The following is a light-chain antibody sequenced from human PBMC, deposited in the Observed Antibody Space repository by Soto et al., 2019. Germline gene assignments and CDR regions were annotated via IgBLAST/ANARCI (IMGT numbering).Light chain of an antibody. Sequence: EIVLTQSPCTLSLSPGERATLSCRASQSVRRYLAWLQQRPGQAPRLLIYDASNRVTGIPARFSGSGSGTDFTLTITSLEPEDFAVYYCQHRSSWPRTFGQGTRLEIK. CDR3: QHRSSWPRT. V-gene: IGKV3-11*01. J-gene: IGKJ5*01. CDR1: QSVRRY. CDR2: DAS.